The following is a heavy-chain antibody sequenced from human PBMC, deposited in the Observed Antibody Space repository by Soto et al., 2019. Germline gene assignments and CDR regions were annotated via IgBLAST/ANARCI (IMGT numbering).Heavy chain of an antibody. CDR2: IWFDGSNK. Sequence: QVQLVESGGGVVQPGRSLRLSCAASGFTFRTYGMHWVRQAPGKGLEWVAVIWFDGSNKYYADAVKGRFTISRDNSKNTLYLQMNTLRAEDTAVYYCARSVGATRTYYFDYWGQGTLVTVSS. J-gene: IGHJ4*02. CDR3: ARSVGATRTYYFDY. V-gene: IGHV3-33*01. CDR1: GFTFRTYG. D-gene: IGHD1-26*01.